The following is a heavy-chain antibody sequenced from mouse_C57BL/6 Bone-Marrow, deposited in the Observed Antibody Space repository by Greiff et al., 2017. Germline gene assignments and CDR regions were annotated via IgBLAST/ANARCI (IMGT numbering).Heavy chain of an antibody. Sequence: VQLQQSGAELVRPGASVKLSCTASGFNIKDDYMHWVKQRPEQGLEWIGWIDPENGDTEYAPKFQGQATITSDTSSNTAYLQLSSLTSEDTAVYYCTTPYGNYDAMDYWGQGTSVTVSS. D-gene: IGHD2-1*01. CDR3: TTPYGNYDAMDY. CDR1: GFNIKDDY. CDR2: IDPENGDT. V-gene: IGHV14-4*01. J-gene: IGHJ4*01.